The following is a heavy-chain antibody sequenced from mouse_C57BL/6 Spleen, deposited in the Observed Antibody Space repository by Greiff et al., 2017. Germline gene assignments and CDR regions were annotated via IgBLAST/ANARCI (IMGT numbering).Heavy chain of an antibody. D-gene: IGHD1-3*01. CDR2: IRLKSDNYAT. Sequence: EVKLVESGGGLVQPGGSMKLSCVASGFTFSNYWMNWVRQSPGKGLEWVAQIRLKSDNYATHYAESVKGRFTISRDDSKSSVYLQMNNLRAEDTGIYYCVGASSYYFDYWGQGTTLTVSS. CDR3: VGASSYYFDY. V-gene: IGHV6-3*01. CDR1: GFTFSNYW. J-gene: IGHJ2*01.